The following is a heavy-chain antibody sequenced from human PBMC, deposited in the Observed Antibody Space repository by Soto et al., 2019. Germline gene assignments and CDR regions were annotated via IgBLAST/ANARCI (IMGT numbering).Heavy chain of an antibody. CDR2: ISGSGGST. CDR1: GFTFSSYA. CDR3: ATYSGNYERYGVYYGMDV. J-gene: IGHJ6*02. Sequence: PGGSLRLSCAASGFTFSSYAMHWVRQAPGKGLEWVSSISGSGGSTYYADSVKGRFTISRDNSKNTLYLRMNSLRAEDTAVYYCATYSGNYERYGVYYGMDVWGQGTTVTVSS. V-gene: IGHV3-23*01. D-gene: IGHD1-26*01.